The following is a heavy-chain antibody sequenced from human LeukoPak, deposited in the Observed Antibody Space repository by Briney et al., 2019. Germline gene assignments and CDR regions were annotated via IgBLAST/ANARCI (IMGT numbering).Heavy chain of an antibody. V-gene: IGHV3-30*03. CDR2: ISYDGSNK. D-gene: IGHD2-15*01. J-gene: IGHJ4*02. Sequence: GGSLRLSCAASGFTFSSYGMHWVRQAPGKGLEWVAVISYDGSNKYYADSVKGRFTISRDNSKNTLYLQMNSLRAKDTAVYYCARDVLLVRGQGTLVTVSS. CDR1: GFTFSSYG. CDR3: ARDVLLV.